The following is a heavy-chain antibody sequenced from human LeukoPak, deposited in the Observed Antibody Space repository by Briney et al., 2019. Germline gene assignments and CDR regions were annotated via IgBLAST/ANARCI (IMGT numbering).Heavy chain of an antibody. J-gene: IGHJ4*02. Sequence: GGSLRLSCAASGFTFSSYSMNWVRQAPGKGLEWVSSISSSSSYIYYADSVKGRFTISRDNAKNSLYLQMNSLRAEDTAVYYCARATQYYYDSSAIPDYWGQGTLVTVSS. D-gene: IGHD3-22*01. V-gene: IGHV3-21*01. CDR3: ARATQYYYDSSAIPDY. CDR1: GFTFSSYS. CDR2: ISSSSSYI.